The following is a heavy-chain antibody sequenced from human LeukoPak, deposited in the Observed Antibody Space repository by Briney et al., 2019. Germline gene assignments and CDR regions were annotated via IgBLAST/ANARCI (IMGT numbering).Heavy chain of an antibody. CDR3: ARAKFLEWLFLGYYFDY. CDR1: GYTFTSYG. CDR2: TSAYIGDT. Sequence: GASVKVSCKASGYTFTSYGISWVRQAPGQGLEWMGWTSAYIGDTNYAQNLQGRVTMTTDTSTSTAYMELRSLRSDDTAVYYCARAKFLEWLFLGYYFDYWGQGTLVTVSS. V-gene: IGHV1-18*01. D-gene: IGHD3-3*01. J-gene: IGHJ4*02.